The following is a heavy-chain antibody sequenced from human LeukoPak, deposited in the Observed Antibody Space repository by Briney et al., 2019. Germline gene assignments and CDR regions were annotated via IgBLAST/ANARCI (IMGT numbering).Heavy chain of an antibody. CDR2: IYYSGST. CDR3: ARAGIAVAGTPFDY. V-gene: IGHV4-61*01. J-gene: IGHJ4*02. CDR1: GGSIGSGSYY. Sequence: SETLSLTCTVSGGSIGSGSYYWSWIRQPPGMGLEWIGYIYYSGSTNYNPSLKSRVTISVDTSKNLFSLKLSSVTAADTAVYYCARAGIAVAGTPFDYWGQGTLVTVSS. D-gene: IGHD6-19*01.